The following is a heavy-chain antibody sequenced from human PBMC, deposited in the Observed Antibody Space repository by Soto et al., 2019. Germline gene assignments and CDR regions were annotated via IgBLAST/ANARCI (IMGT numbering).Heavy chain of an antibody. CDR1: GGSFSGYY. Sequence: PSETLSLTCAVYGGSFSGYYWSWIRQPPGKGLEWIGEINHSGSTNYNPSLKSRVTISVDTSKNQFSLKLSSVTAADTAVYYCARGVDYYYYMEVWGKGTTVTVSS. V-gene: IGHV4-34*01. CDR3: ARGVDYYYYMEV. D-gene: IGHD2-15*01. J-gene: IGHJ6*03. CDR2: INHSGST.